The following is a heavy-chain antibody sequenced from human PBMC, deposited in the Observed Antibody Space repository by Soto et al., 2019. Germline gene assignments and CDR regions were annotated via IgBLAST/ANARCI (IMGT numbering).Heavy chain of an antibody. CDR2: INHSGST. CDR1: GGSFSGYY. CDR3: ARLSIGYYYDSSGFNWFDP. Sequence: SETLSLTCAVYGGSFSGYYWSWIRQPPGKGLEWIGEINHSGSTNYNPSLKSRVTISVDKSKNQFSLKLSSVTAADTAVYYCARLSIGYYYDSSGFNWFDPWGQGTLVTVSS. D-gene: IGHD3-22*01. J-gene: IGHJ5*02. V-gene: IGHV4-34*01.